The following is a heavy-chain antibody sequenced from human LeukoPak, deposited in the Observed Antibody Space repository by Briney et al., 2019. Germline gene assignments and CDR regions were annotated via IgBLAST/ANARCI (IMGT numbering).Heavy chain of an antibody. J-gene: IGHJ6*02. CDR1: GFTLSSYG. V-gene: IGHV3-33*01. CDR2: IWNDVSNK. Sequence: GGSLRLSCAASGFTLSSYGMHWVRQAPGKGLEWVAVIWNDVSNKYYADSVKGRFTISRDNAENSLYLLMSSLRAEDTGVYYCARDRGSGWYYFFGMEVWGQGTPVTVSS. D-gene: IGHD6-19*01. CDR3: ARDRGSGWYYFFGMEV.